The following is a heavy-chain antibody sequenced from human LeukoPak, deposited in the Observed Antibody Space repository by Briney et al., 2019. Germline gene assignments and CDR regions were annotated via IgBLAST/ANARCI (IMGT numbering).Heavy chain of an antibody. J-gene: IGHJ4*02. V-gene: IGHV4-30-4*01. CDR2: IYTSGST. D-gene: IGHD3-3*01. Sequence: SETLSLTCTVSGGSVSSADYYWSWIRQPPGKGLEWIGYIYTSGSTNYNPSLKSRVTISVDTSKNQFSLKLSSVTAAGTAVYYCARTPYFGVVIYFDYWGQGTLVTVSS. CDR1: GGSVSSADYY. CDR3: ARTPYFGVVIYFDY.